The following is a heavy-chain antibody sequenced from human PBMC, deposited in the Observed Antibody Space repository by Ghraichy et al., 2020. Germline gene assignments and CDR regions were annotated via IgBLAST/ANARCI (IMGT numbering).Heavy chain of an antibody. J-gene: IGHJ6*02. Sequence: SQTLSLTCAISGDSVSSNSAAWNWIRQSPSRGLEWLGRTYYRSKWYNDYAVSVKSRITINPDTSKNQFSLQLNSVTPEDTAVYYCAKEKQELVAVVGDHAYYYYYGMDVWGQGTTVTVSS. V-gene: IGHV6-1*01. CDR2: TYYRSKWYN. CDR1: GDSVSSNSAA. D-gene: IGHD6-19*01. CDR3: AKEKQELVAVVGDHAYYYYYGMDV.